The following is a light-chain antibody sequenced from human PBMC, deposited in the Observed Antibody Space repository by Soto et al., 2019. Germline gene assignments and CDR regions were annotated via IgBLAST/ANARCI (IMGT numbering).Light chain of an antibody. Sequence: QAVVTTDPSLTVSPGGTVTLPCASSTGAVTSGYYPNWFQQKPGQAPGALIYSTSNKHSWTPARFSGSLLGGKAALPLSGVQPEDEAEYYFLLYYSGAYVFGNGTKFTVL. CDR3: LLYYSGAYV. CDR1: TGAVTSGYY. V-gene: IGLV7-43*01. CDR2: STS. J-gene: IGLJ1*01.